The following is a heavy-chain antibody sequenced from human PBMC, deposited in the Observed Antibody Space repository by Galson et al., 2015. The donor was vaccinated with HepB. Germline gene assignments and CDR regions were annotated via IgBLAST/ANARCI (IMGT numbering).Heavy chain of an antibody. CDR1: GYSFISYA. CDR2: INGGYGNT. CDR3: ARAGDYYDSRGFISDAFEV. V-gene: IGHV1-3*01. D-gene: IGHD3-22*01. J-gene: IGHJ3*01. Sequence: SVKVSCKASGYSFISYAIHWVRQAPGQRLEWMGWINGGYGNTKFSQKFQGRVTFTRDTSAGTAYMELSSLRSEDTAVYYCARAGDYYDSRGFISDAFEVWGQGTMVTVSS.